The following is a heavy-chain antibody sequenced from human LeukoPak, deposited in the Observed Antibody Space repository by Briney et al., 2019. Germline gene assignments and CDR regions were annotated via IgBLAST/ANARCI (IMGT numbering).Heavy chain of an antibody. D-gene: IGHD5-18*01. V-gene: IGHV4-59*01. CDR2: IYYSGST. CDR1: GGSISSYY. CDR3: ARSGYSYGADAFDI. Sequence: SETLSLTCIVSGGSISSYYWSWIRQPPGKGLEWIGYIYYSGSTNYNPSLKSRVTISVATSKNQFSLKLSSVTAADTAVYYCARSGYSYGADAFDIWGQGTKVTVSS. J-gene: IGHJ3*02.